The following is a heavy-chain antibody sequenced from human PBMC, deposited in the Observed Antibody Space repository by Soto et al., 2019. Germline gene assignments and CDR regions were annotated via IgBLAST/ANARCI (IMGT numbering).Heavy chain of an antibody. CDR2: ISGSGDSA. CDR1: GFTFSSYA. CDR3: AKAPSGWDGMDV. Sequence: EVQLLESGGGLVQPGGSLRLSCAASGFTFSSYAMSWVRQAPGKGLEWVSIISGSGDSAYYADSVKGRFTISRDNSKKTLYLQMTSLRAEDTAVYYCAKAPSGWDGMDVWGQGTTVTVSS. J-gene: IGHJ6*02. V-gene: IGHV3-23*01. D-gene: IGHD6-19*01.